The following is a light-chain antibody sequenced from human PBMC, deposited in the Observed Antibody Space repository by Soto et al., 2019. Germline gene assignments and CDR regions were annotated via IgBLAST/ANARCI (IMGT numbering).Light chain of an antibody. V-gene: IGKV1-12*01. Sequence: DIPLSKSPSSVSASVGDRVSITCRASQDISSWLAWYQQHPGKEPQIMIYAASSLQGGVPSRFSGSGSGTEFTLTISSLKPEDFATYYCQQASSFPPTFGQGTRLEIK. J-gene: IGKJ5*01. CDR1: QDISSW. CDR2: AAS. CDR3: QQASSFPPT.